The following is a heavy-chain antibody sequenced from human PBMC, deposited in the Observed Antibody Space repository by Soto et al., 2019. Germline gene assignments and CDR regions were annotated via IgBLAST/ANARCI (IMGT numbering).Heavy chain of an antibody. Sequence: SETLSLTCAVYGGSITTSVLWTWVRQFPGRGLEWIGEIAHDGHTNYNPSLSGRVTMSVDLSNSQFSLNVAPVNAADTAVYFCAGGRDYDYWGQGTLVTVSS. J-gene: IGHJ4*02. CDR2: IAHDGHT. D-gene: IGHD1-26*01. V-gene: IGHV4-4*02. CDR3: AGGRDYDY. CDR1: GGSITTSVL.